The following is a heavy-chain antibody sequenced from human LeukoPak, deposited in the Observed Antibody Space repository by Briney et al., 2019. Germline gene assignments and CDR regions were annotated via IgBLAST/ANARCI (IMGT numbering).Heavy chain of an antibody. J-gene: IGHJ4*02. D-gene: IGHD6-19*01. CDR2: INNDGSST. CDR3: ARDQGDSSGWYGLDY. Sequence: PGGYLRLSCAASGFTFSSYWMHWVRQAPGKGLVWVSRINNDGSSTSYADSVKGRFTISRDNAKNTLYLQMNSLRAEDTAVYYCARDQGDSSGWYGLDYWGQGTLVTVSS. V-gene: IGHV3-74*01. CDR1: GFTFSSYW.